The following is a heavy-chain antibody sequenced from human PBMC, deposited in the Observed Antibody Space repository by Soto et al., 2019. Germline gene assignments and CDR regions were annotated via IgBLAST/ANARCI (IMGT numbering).Heavy chain of an antibody. CDR1: GFTVSSHA. Sequence: EVQVLESGGGLVQPGGSLRLSCEGSGFTVSSHAMTWIRQAPGKGPQWVSTITAAGGTYYADSVKGRFAMSRDTSKNTLYLQMNSLGAEDTAAYYCAPHVSCSGGSCQYDAFAIRGQGTMVTVSS. CDR3: APHVSCSGGSCQYDAFAI. D-gene: IGHD2-15*01. V-gene: IGHV3-23*01. J-gene: IGHJ3*02. CDR2: ITAAGGT.